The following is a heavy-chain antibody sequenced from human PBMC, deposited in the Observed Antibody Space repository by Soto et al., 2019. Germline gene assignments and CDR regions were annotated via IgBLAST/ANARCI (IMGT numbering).Heavy chain of an antibody. CDR2: ISAYNGNT. CDR3: ASKYNWNDGEGYYMDV. Sequence: GASVKVSCKASGYTFTSYGISWVRQAPGQGLEWMGWISAYNGNTNYAQKLQGRVTMTTDTSTSTAYMELNSLRAEDTAVYYCASKYNWNDGEGYYMDVWGKGPRSPSP. D-gene: IGHD1-1*01. CDR1: GYTFTSYG. V-gene: IGHV1-18*01. J-gene: IGHJ6*03.